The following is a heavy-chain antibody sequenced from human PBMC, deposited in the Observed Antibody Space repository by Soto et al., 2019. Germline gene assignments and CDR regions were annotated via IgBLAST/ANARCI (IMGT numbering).Heavy chain of an antibody. CDR3: ARVSRYYDSSGVND. CDR1: GYSISSGYY. CDR2: IYHSGNT. J-gene: IGHJ4*02. V-gene: IGHV4-38-2*01. D-gene: IGHD3-22*01. Sequence: SETLSLTCAVSGYSISSGYYWGWIRQPPGKGLEWIGSIYHSGNTYYNPSLQSRVTISVDTSKNQFSLKLRSVTAADTAGYYCARVSRYYDSSGVNDWGQGTLVTVSS.